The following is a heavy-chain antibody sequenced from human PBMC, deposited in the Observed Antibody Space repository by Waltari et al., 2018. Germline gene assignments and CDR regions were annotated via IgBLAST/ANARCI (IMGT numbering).Heavy chain of an antibody. CDR2: IDHSGST. CDR3: ARVATTITILGVVITHYTYYFYY. V-gene: IGHV4-31*03. Sequence: QVQLQESGPGLVKPSQTLSLTCTVSGGSISSGGYYWRWIRPHPGKGLEWLGYIDHSGSTYYNPSLKSRVTISVDRSKNQFSLKLSSVTAADTAVYYCARVATTITILGVVITHYTYYFYYWGQGTLVTVSS. J-gene: IGHJ4*02. D-gene: IGHD3-3*01. CDR1: GGSISSGGYY.